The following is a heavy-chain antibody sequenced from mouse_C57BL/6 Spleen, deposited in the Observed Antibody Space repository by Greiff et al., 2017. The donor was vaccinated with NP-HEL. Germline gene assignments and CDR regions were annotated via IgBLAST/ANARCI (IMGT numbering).Heavy chain of an antibody. J-gene: IGHJ4*01. CDR3: ALAGRAMDY. V-gene: IGHV5-17*01. Sequence: EVQVVESGGGLVKPGGSLKLSCAASGFTLSDYGMHWVRQAPEKGLEWVAYISSGSSTNYYADTVKGRFTISRDNAKNTLFLQMTSLGSEDTAMYYCALAGRAMDYWGQGTSVTVSS. CDR1: GFTLSDYG. CDR2: ISSGSSTN. D-gene: IGHD4-1*01.